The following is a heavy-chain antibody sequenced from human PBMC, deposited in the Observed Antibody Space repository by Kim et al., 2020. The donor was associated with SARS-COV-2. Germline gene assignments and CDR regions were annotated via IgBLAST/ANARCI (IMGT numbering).Heavy chain of an antibody. CDR1: GFTFSDYY. CDR2: ISSSSSYT. D-gene: IGHD5-18*01. CDR3: ARGGPYSYGNDYFDY. V-gene: IGHV3-11*05. J-gene: IGHJ4*02. Sequence: GGSLRLSCAASGFTFSDYYMSWIRQAPGKGLEWVSYISSSSSYTNYADSVKGRFTISRDNAKNSLYLQMNSLRAEDTAVYYCARGGPYSYGNDYFDYWGQGTLVTVSS.